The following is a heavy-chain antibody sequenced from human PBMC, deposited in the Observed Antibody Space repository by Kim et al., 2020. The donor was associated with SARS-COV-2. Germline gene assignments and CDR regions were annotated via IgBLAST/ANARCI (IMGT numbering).Heavy chain of an antibody. V-gene: IGHV5-51*01. CDR2: IYPGDSDT. J-gene: IGHJ6*02. Sequence: GESLKISCKGSGYDFITYWIGWVRQMPGKGLEWMGIIYPGDSDTRYRPPFQGQVTISLDKSINTAYLQWSSLKASDTAMYYCARAVDRGYDYFYYGMDVWGQGTTVTVSS. CDR3: ARAVDRGYDYFYYGMDV. D-gene: IGHD5-12*01. CDR1: GYDFITYW.